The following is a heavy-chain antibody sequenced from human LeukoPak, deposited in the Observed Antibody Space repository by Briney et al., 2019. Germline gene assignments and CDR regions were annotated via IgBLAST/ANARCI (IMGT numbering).Heavy chain of an antibody. CDR1: GYTFTSYG. V-gene: IGHV1-18*01. D-gene: IGHD3-22*01. J-gene: IGHJ4*02. Sequence: ASVKVSCKASGYTFTSYGISWVRQAPGQGLEWMGWISAYNGNAYYAQKLQGRVTMTTDTSTSTAYMELRSLRSDDTAVYYCARATYYYDSSGYWSLSDYWGQGTLVTVSS. CDR3: ARATYYYDSSGYWSLSDY. CDR2: ISAYNGNA.